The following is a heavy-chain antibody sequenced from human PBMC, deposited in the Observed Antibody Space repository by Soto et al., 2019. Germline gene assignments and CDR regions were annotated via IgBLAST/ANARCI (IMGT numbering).Heavy chain of an antibody. V-gene: IGHV1-3*01. Sequence: ASVKVSCKASGYTFISRALHWVRQAPGQRLEWMGWINPDNANTKYSQNFQGRVTFTRDTSATTAYMELSSLRSEDTAVYFCARDPGSGHYFDYWGQGTLVTVSS. CDR3: ARDPGSGHYFDY. CDR1: GYTFISRA. J-gene: IGHJ4*02. D-gene: IGHD2-15*01. CDR2: INPDNANT.